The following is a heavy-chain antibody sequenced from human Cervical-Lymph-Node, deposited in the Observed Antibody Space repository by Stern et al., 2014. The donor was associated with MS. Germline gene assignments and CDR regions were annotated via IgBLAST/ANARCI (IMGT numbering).Heavy chain of an antibody. Sequence: VQLVESGGGLVQPGGSLRLSCVGSGFIFSNYAMHWIRQAPGQRLEYVSAISKNAISTYYTNSVEGRFTISRDNTKNTLYLQMDSLGAEDMAVYYCARRYCSSSTSCFAPLDYWGQGTLVTVSS. D-gene: IGHD2-2*01. V-gene: IGHV3-64*01. CDR2: ISKNAIST. CDR1: GFIFSNYA. J-gene: IGHJ4*02. CDR3: ARRYCSSSTSCFAPLDY.